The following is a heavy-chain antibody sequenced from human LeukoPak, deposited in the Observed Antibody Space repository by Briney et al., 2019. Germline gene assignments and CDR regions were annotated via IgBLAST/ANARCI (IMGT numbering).Heavy chain of an antibody. CDR1: GFTVSSNY. J-gene: IGHJ4*02. V-gene: IGHV3-48*01. Sequence: GGSLRLSCAASGFTVSSNYMNWVRQAPGKGLEWVSYISSSSSTIYYADSVKGRFTISRDNAKNSLYPQMNSLRAEDTAVYYCARGAYYYEDWGQGTLVTVSS. CDR2: ISSSSSTI. D-gene: IGHD3-22*01. CDR3: ARGAYYYED.